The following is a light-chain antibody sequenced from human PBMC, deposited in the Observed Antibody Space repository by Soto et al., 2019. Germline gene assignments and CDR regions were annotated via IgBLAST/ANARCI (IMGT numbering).Light chain of an antibody. CDR3: QQYRSSPPYT. CDR2: GAS. V-gene: IGKV3-20*01. J-gene: IGKJ2*01. Sequence: EIVLTKSPGILSLSPGERATLSCRASQSVSSSYLAWYQQKLGQAPRLLIYGASNRATGIPDGFSASGSGTDFTLTISRLEPEHFAVYYCQQYRSSPPYTFGQGTKLEIK. CDR1: QSVSSSY.